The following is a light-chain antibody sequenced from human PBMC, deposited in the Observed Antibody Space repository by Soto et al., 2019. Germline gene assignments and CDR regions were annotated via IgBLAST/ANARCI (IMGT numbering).Light chain of an antibody. V-gene: IGLV7-46*01. J-gene: IGLJ2*01. CDR1: TGGVTSGHY. Sequence: QAVVTQEPSLTVSPGGTVTLTCGSSTGGVTSGHYPYWLQQKSGQVPRTLIYDTNNKHSWTPARFSGSLLGGKAVLTLSGAQPEDEAEYHCMLSYSGAQKVFGGGTKLTVL. CDR2: DTN. CDR3: MLSYSGAQKV.